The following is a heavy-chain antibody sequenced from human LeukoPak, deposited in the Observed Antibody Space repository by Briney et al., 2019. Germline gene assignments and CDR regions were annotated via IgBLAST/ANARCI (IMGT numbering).Heavy chain of an antibody. CDR2: ISSSSSYI. V-gene: IGHV3-21*05. J-gene: IGHJ3*02. CDR1: GFTFSSYE. Sequence: GGSLRLSCAASGFTFSSYEMNWVRQAPGKGLEWVSYISSSSSYIYYADSVKGRFTISRDNAKNSLYLQMNSLGAEDTAVYYCARDGRRLGGYAFDIWGQGTMVTVSS. CDR3: ARDGRRLGGYAFDI. D-gene: IGHD3-16*01.